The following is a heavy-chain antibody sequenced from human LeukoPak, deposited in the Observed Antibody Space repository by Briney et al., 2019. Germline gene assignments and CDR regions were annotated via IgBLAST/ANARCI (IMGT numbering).Heavy chain of an antibody. CDR3: ARGYVHAFDL. V-gene: IGHV3-13*04. CDR1: GFTFSGYD. J-gene: IGHJ3*01. Sequence: PGGSLRLSCAASGFTFSGYDMHWVRQPPGKGLEWVSAIGIGGDTYYPGSVKGRFTMSRENAKNSLYLQMNSLRAGDTAVYYCARGYVHAFDLWGQGTMVTVSS. D-gene: IGHD3-16*01. CDR2: IGIGGDT.